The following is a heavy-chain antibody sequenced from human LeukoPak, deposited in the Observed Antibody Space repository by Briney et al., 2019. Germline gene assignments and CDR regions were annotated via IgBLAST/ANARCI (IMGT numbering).Heavy chain of an antibody. CDR3: ARDKGWYYDSSGSNWFDP. D-gene: IGHD3-22*01. CDR1: GGSISSSSYY. Sequence: SETLSLTCTVSGGSISSSSYYWGWIRQPPGKGLEWIGYIYYSGSTNYNPSLKSRVTISVDTSKNQFSLKLSSVTAADTAVYYCARDKGWYYDSSGSNWFDPWGQGTLVTVSS. V-gene: IGHV4-61*01. CDR2: IYYSGST. J-gene: IGHJ5*02.